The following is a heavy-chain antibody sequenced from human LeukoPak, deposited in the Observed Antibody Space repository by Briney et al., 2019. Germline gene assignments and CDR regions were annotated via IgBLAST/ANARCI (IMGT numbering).Heavy chain of an antibody. V-gene: IGHV1-2*06. CDR2: INPNSGGT. CDR3: ARVGYSGYDSRPVFDY. Sequence: ASVKVSCKASGYTFTGYYMHWVRQAPGQGLEWMGRINPNSGGTNYAQKFQGRVTMTRDTSISTAYMELSRLRSDDTAVYYCARVGYSGYDSRPVFDYWGQGTLVTVSS. D-gene: IGHD5-12*01. CDR1: GYTFTGYY. J-gene: IGHJ4*02.